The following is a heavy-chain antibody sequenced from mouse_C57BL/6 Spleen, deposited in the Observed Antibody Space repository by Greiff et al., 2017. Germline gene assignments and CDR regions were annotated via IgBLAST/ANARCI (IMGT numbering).Heavy chain of an antibody. Sequence: EVQGVESGGGLVKPGGSLKLSCAASGFTFSSYAMSWVRQTPEKRLEWVATISDGGSYTYYPDNVKGRFTISRDNAKNNLYLQMSHLKSEDTAMYYCASSGGLYYDYDWFAYWGQGTLVTVSA. CDR1: GFTFSSYA. J-gene: IGHJ3*01. CDR3: ASSGGLYYDYDWFAY. V-gene: IGHV5-4*01. D-gene: IGHD2-4*01. CDR2: ISDGGSYT.